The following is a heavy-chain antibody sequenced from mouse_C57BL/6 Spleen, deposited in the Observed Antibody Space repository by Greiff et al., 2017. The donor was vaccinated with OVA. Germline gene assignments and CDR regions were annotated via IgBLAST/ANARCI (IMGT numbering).Heavy chain of an antibody. CDR1: GFTFSSYA. CDR3: ARGDGFAY. J-gene: IGHJ3*01. V-gene: IGHV5-4*01. CDR2: ISDGGSYT. Sequence: EVQVVESGGGLVKPGGSLKLSCAASGFTFSSYAMSWVRQTPEKSLEWVATISDGGSYTYYPDNVKGRFTISRDNAKNNLYLQMSHLKSEDTAMYYCARGDGFAYWGQGTLVTVSA.